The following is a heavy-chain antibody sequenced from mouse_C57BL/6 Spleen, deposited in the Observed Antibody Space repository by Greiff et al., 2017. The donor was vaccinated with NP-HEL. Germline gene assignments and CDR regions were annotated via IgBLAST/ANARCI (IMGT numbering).Heavy chain of an antibody. CDR1: GYAFSSYW. V-gene: IGHV1-80*01. CDR3: ARSTMITTEAYFDY. J-gene: IGHJ2*01. Sequence: LVEPGASVKISCKASGYAFSSYWMNWVKQRPGKGLEWIGQIYPGDGDTNYNGKFKGKATLTADKSSSTAYMQLSSLTSEDSAVYFCARSTMITTEAYFDYWGQGTTLTVSS. D-gene: IGHD2-4*01. CDR2: IYPGDGDT.